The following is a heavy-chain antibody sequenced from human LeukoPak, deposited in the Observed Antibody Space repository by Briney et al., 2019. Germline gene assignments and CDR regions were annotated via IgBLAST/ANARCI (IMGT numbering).Heavy chain of an antibody. CDR1: GFTFSSNW. CDR3: ARGVRFDY. CDR2: IKPDGSAE. V-gene: IGHV3-7*01. D-gene: IGHD2-21*01. Sequence: PGGSLRLSCATSGFTFSSNWMSWVRHVPGRGLDWVANIKPDGSAEYYAASVKGRFTVSRDNAKNSLYLQMNSLRAEDTAVYYCARGVRFDYWGQGTLVTVSS. J-gene: IGHJ4*02.